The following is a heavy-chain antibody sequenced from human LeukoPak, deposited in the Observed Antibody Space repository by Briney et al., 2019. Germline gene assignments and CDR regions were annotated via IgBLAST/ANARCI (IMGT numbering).Heavy chain of an antibody. CDR1: GSTFSSYW. V-gene: IGHV3-74*01. J-gene: IGHJ3*02. D-gene: IGHD6-6*01. CDR3: AREAELLAARDAFDI. Sequence: PGGSLRLSCAASGSTFSSYWMHWVRQAPGKGLVWVSRINSDGSSTSYADSVKGRFTISRDNAKNTLYLQMNSLRAEDTAVYYCAREAELLAARDAFDIWGQGTMVTVSS. CDR2: INSDGSST.